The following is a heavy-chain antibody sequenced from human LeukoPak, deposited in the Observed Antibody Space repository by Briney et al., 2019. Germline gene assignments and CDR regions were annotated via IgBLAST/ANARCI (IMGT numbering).Heavy chain of an antibody. D-gene: IGHD1-26*01. CDR3: ARGGDYDYYTLGY. Sequence: PSETLPLTCAVYGGSFSGYYWSWIRQPPGKGLEWIGEINHSGSTNYNPSLKSRVTISVDTSKNQFSLKLSSVTAADTAVYYCARGGDYDYYTLGYWGQGTLVTVSS. CDR1: GGSFSGYY. V-gene: IGHV4-34*01. CDR2: INHSGST. J-gene: IGHJ4*02.